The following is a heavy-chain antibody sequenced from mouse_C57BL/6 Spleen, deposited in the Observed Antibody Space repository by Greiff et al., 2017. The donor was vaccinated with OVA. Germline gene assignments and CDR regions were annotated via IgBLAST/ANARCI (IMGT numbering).Heavy chain of an antibody. V-gene: IGHV2-2*01. J-gene: IGHJ1*03. CDR1: GFSLTSYG. D-gene: IGHD1-1*01. CDR3: ARLAITTVVATRYFDV. Sequence: QVQLKESGPGLVQPSQSLSITCTVSGFSLTSYGVHWVRQSPGKGLEWLGVIWSGGSTDYNAAFISRLSISKDKSKSQVFFKMNSLQADDTAIYYCARLAITTVVATRYFDVWGTGTTVTVSS. CDR2: IWSGGST.